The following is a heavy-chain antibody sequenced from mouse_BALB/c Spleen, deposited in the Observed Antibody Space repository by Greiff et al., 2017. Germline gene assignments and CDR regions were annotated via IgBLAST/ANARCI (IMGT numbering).Heavy chain of an antibody. J-gene: IGHJ4*01. D-gene: IGHD2-4*01. CDR2: ILPGSGST. CDR1: GYTFSSYW. V-gene: IGHV1-9*01. CDR3: ARHYDYDLYAMDY. Sequence: VQLQQSGAELMKPGASVKISCKATGYTFSSYWIEWVKQRPGHGLEWIGEILPGSGSTNYNEKFKGKATFTVDTSSNTAYMQLSSLTSEDSAVYYCARHYDYDLYAMDYWGQGTSVTVSS.